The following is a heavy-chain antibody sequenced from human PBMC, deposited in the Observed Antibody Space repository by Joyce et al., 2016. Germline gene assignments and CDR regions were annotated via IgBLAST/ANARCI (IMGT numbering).Heavy chain of an antibody. J-gene: IGHJ4*02. CDR2: IKQNGSEQ. D-gene: IGHD1-26*01. CDR1: GFTFNSYW. CDR3: VRDKWNSGNYPYYFDY. Sequence: EVHLVESGGGLVQPGGSLRLSCAASGFTFNSYWMAWVRQTPKWGLEWVANIKQNGSEQNYVDSVRGRFTISRDNAKNSLYLQMNSLGAEDTAVYYCVRDKWNSGNYPYYFDYWGQGTLVTVSS. V-gene: IGHV3-7*01.